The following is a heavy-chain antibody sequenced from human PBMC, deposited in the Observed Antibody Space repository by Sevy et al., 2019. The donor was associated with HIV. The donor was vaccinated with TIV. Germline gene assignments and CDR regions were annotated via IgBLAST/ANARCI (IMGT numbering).Heavy chain of an antibody. V-gene: IGHV1-69*13. J-gene: IGHJ6*02. Sequence: ASVKVSCKASGGTFSSYAISWVRQAPGQGLEWMGGIIPIFGTANYAQKFQGRVTITADESTSTAYMELSSLRSEDTDVYYCASPTLTRPRYCSSTSCYTGRGYYYYYGMDVWGQGTTVTVSS. CDR2: IIPIFGTA. CDR3: ASPTLTRPRYCSSTSCYTGRGYYYYYGMDV. D-gene: IGHD2-2*02. CDR1: GGTFSSYA.